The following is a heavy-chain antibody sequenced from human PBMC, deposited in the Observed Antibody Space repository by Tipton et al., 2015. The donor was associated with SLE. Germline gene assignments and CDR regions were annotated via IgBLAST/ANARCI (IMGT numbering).Heavy chain of an antibody. CDR2: LYSDTTA. Sequence: GSLRLSCTVSGFTVAAKYMSWVRQAPGKGLEWVAILYSDTTAHYPDSVKGRFTVSRDDSKNTMFLQMNSLSPDDTAVYYCARGGELGRGGYYYYYMDVWGKGTTVAVSS. D-gene: IGHD2-15*01. CDR3: ARGGELGRGGYYYYYMDV. CDR1: GFTVAAKY. J-gene: IGHJ6*03. V-gene: IGHV3-66*01.